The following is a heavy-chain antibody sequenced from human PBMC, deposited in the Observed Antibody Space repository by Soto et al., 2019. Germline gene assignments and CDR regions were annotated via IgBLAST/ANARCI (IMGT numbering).Heavy chain of an antibody. CDR1: GFTFSTYD. CDR3: AGGRGASIAARPAGRFDY. D-gene: IGHD6-6*01. V-gene: IGHV3-30*03. Sequence: SLRLSCAASGFTFSTYDMHSIRQAPGKGLEGVAVISYDGSNRYCADAVKGRFTISRDNSKNTLYLQMNSLRAEDTAVYYCAGGRGASIAARPAGRFDYWLQGPLVTVAS. CDR2: ISYDGSNR. J-gene: IGHJ4*02.